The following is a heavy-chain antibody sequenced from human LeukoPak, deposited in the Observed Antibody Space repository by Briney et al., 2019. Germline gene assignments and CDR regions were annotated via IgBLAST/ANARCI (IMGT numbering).Heavy chain of an antibody. CDR1: GGSISGSSYY. V-gene: IGHV4-61*05. D-gene: IGHD1-26*01. CDR3: ASVDFSVGANDY. J-gene: IGHJ4*02. Sequence: SETLSLTCTVSGGSISGSSYYWGWIRQPPGKGLEWIGYIYYSGSTNYNPSLKSRVTISVDTSKNQFSLKLSSVTAADTAVYYCASVDFSVGANDYWGQGTLVTVSS. CDR2: IYYSGST.